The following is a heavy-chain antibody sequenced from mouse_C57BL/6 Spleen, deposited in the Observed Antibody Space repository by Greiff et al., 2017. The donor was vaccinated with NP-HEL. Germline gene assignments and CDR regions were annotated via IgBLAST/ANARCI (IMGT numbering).Heavy chain of an antibody. Sequence: VQLKESGAELVKPGASVKLSCTASGFNIKDYYMHWVKQRTEQGLEWIGRIDPEDGETKYAQKFQGKATISADTSSNTAYLQLSCLTSEYTAVYYCASFTTAFYAMDYWGQGTSVTVSS. CDR3: ASFTTAFYAMDY. J-gene: IGHJ4*01. CDR1: GFNIKDYY. V-gene: IGHV14-2*01. CDR2: IDPEDGET. D-gene: IGHD1-2*01.